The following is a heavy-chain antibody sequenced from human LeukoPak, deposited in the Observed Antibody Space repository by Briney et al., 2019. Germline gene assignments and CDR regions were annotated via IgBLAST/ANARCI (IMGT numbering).Heavy chain of an antibody. CDR3: AKDMYSGSYGFDY. V-gene: IGHV3-9*01. CDR2: ISWNSGSI. D-gene: IGHD1-26*01. Sequence: GGSLRLSCAASGFTFDDYAMHWVRQAPGKGLEWVSGISWNSGSIGYADSVKGRFTIPRDNAKNSLYLQMNSLRAEDTALYYCAKDMYSGSYGFDYWGQGTLVTVSS. CDR1: GFTFDDYA. J-gene: IGHJ4*02.